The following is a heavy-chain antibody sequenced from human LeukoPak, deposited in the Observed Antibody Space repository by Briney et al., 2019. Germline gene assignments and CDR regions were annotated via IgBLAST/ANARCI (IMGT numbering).Heavy chain of an antibody. J-gene: IGHJ2*01. Sequence: SETLSLTCAVYGGSFSGYYWSWIRQPPGKGLEWIGEINHSGSTNYNPSLKSRVTMSVDMSKNQFSLKLSSMIAADTAVYYCARVSSSWYQDWYFDLWGRGTLVTVPS. CDR2: INHSGST. CDR1: GGSFSGYY. V-gene: IGHV4-34*01. CDR3: ARVSSSWYQDWYFDL. D-gene: IGHD6-13*01.